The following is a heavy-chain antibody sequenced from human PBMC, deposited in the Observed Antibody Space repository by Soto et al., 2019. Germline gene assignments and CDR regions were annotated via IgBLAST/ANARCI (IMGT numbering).Heavy chain of an antibody. V-gene: IGHV3-33*01. Sequence: GGSLRLSCAASGFTFSSYCMHWVRQGPGKGLEWVAVIWYDGSNKYYADSVKGRFTISRDNSKNTLYLQMNSLRAEDTAVYYCARDSYIVVVPAASMGGMDVWGQGTTVTVSS. CDR3: ARDSYIVVVPAASMGGMDV. D-gene: IGHD2-2*01. CDR1: GFTFSSYC. J-gene: IGHJ6*02. CDR2: IWYDGSNK.